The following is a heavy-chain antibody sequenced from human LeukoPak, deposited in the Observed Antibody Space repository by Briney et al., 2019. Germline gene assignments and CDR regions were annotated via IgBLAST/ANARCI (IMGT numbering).Heavy chain of an antibody. CDR1: GYTFTSYG. Sequence: ALVKVSCKASGYTFTSYGISWVRQAPGQGLEWMGWISAYNGNTNYAQKLQGRVTMTTDTSTSTAYMELRSLRSGDTAVYYCARVTEMATGGFWFDPWGQGTLVTVSS. V-gene: IGHV1-18*01. CDR3: ARVTEMATGGFWFDP. J-gene: IGHJ5*02. CDR2: ISAYNGNT. D-gene: IGHD5-24*01.